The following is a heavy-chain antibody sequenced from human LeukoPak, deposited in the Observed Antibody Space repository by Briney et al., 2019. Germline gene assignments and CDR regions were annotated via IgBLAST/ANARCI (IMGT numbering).Heavy chain of an antibody. D-gene: IGHD2-15*01. CDR3: ARSLCYDTGCSFDN. Sequence: GGSLRLSCAASGFSFNDYGTNWVRQAPGQGLEWVAYISSSSNTIYYADSVKGRFTVSRDNAKNSLYLQMTSLRAADTAVYYCARSLCYDTGCSFDNWGQGTLVTVSS. CDR2: ISSSSNTI. V-gene: IGHV3-48*04. J-gene: IGHJ4*02. CDR1: GFSFNDYG.